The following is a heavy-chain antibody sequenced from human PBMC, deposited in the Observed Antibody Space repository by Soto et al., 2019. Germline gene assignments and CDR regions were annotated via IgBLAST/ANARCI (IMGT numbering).Heavy chain of an antibody. Sequence: PGGSLRLSCEASGFSFSSFAMNWVRQAPGRGLEWVSYISDDGAYIYYADSLKGRFTISSDNAKNSLSLQMNNLRAEDTAVYYCARENSVKAWLHHFDQWGPGTMMTVYS. D-gene: IGHD5-18*01. CDR2: ISDDGAYI. CDR3: ARENSVKAWLHHFDQ. CDR1: GFSFSSFA. J-gene: IGHJ4*02. V-gene: IGHV3-21*05.